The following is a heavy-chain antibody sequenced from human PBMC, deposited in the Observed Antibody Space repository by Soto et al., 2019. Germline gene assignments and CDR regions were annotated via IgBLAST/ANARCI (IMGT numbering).Heavy chain of an antibody. J-gene: IGHJ4*02. Sequence: EVHLLESGGGLVQPGGSLRLSCAASEFTFSIFVMSWVRQAPGKGLEWVSMISDSGDRTYYAGSVRGRFTMSRDNSKNTVYLQMDSLRAEDTAVYYCIKGGWLDYWGQGTLVTVYS. CDR1: EFTFSIFV. CDR3: IKGGWLDY. CDR2: ISDSGDRT. V-gene: IGHV3-23*01. D-gene: IGHD5-12*01.